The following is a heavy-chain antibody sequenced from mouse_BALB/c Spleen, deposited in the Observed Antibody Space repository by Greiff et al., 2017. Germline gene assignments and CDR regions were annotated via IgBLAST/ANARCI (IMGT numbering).Heavy chain of an antibody. CDR2: IDPANGNT. J-gene: IGHJ2*01. D-gene: IGHD1-1*01. V-gene: IGHV14-3*02. CDR3: ARNYGSVLDY. CDR1: GFNIKDTY. Sequence: VQLQQSGAELVKPGASVKLSCTASGFNIKDTYMHWVKQRPEQGLEWIGRIDPANGNTKYDPKFQGKATITAHTTSNTAYLQLSRLTSEDTAVYYCARNYGSVLDYWGQGTTLTVAS.